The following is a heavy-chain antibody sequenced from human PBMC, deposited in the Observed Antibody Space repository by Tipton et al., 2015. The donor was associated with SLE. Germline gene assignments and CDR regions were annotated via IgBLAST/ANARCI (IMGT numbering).Heavy chain of an antibody. J-gene: IGHJ2*01. CDR2: IWYDGSNK. V-gene: IGHV3-33*01. CDR1: GFTFSSYG. D-gene: IGHD2-15*01. CDR3: ARDVAALKGWYFDL. Sequence: SLRLSCAASGFTFSSYGMHWVRQAPGKGLEWVAVIWYDGSNKYYADSVKGRFTISRHNSKNTLYLQMNSLRAEDTAVYYCARDVAALKGWYFDLWGRGTLVTVPS.